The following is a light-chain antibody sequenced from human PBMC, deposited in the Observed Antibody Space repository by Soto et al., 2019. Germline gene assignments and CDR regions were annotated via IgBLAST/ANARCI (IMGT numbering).Light chain of an antibody. V-gene: IGKV1D-8*01. CDR2: DTS. CDR3: QQYYTFPLYT. Sequence: VIWMTQSPSFLSAIRGDRVTISCRMSQDIGHYLAWYRQKPGKAPELLIYDTSRLQTGAPSRFSGSGSGTYFTLTISSLQSEAFATYYCQQYYTFPLYTFGQGTKLEI. CDR1: QDIGHY. J-gene: IGKJ2*01.